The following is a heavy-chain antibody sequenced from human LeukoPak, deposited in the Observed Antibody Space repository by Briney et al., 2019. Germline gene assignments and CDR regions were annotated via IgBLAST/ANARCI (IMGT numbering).Heavy chain of an antibody. D-gene: IGHD6-13*01. Sequence: GGSLRLSCAASGFTFSSYAMSWVRQAPGKGLEWVSAISGSGGSTYYADSVKGRVTISRDNSKNTLYMQMNSLRAEDTAVYYCARLTGIAAAGTDEYFDYWGQGTLVTVSS. CDR3: ARLTGIAAAGTDEYFDY. CDR2: ISGSGGST. CDR1: GFTFSSYA. J-gene: IGHJ4*02. V-gene: IGHV3-23*01.